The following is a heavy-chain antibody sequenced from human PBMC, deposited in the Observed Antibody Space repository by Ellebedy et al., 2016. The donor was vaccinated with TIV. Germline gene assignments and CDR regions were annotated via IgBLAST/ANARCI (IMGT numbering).Heavy chain of an antibody. CDR3: ATGDYYDRSFEF. J-gene: IGHJ4*02. D-gene: IGHD3-22*01. CDR2: FDPEEYET. V-gene: IGHV1-24*01. CDR1: GYTLSELA. Sequence: ASVKVSCKVSGYTLSELAMHWVRQAPGEGLEWMGGFDPEEYETIYAQKFQDRVTMTEDSYADTAFLELSSLTSEDTAVYYCATGDYYDRSFEFWGQGTLVTVPS.